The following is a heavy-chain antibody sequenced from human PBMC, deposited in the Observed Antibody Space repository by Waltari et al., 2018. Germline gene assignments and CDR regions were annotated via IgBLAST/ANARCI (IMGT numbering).Heavy chain of an antibody. V-gene: IGHV3-21*01. J-gene: IGHJ4*02. CDR3: ARDRGGFSSSWFEAFDY. CDR2: ISSSSSYI. CDR1: GFTFSSYS. D-gene: IGHD6-13*01. Sequence: EVQLVESGGGLVKPGGSLRLSCAASGFTFSSYSMNWVRQAPGKGLEWVSSISSSSSYIYYADSVKGRFTISRDNAKNSLYLQMNSLRAEDTAVYYCARDRGGFSSSWFEAFDYWGQGTLVTVSS.